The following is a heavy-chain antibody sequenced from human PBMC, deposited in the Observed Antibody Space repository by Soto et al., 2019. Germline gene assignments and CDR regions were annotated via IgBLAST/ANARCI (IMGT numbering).Heavy chain of an antibody. V-gene: IGHV3-23*01. D-gene: IGHD6-19*01. J-gene: IGHJ4*02. CDR1: GFPFSSYA. CDR2: ISGSTLAT. CDR3: AKPGGGTGWYLV. Sequence: EVQLWESGGDLAKPGGSLRLSCAASGFPFSSYAMSWVRQAPGKGLEWVSSISGSTLATYYADSVKGRFTVSRDNSKNTLYLQMYSLRAEDTAVYFCAKPGGGTGWYLVWGQGTLVTVSS.